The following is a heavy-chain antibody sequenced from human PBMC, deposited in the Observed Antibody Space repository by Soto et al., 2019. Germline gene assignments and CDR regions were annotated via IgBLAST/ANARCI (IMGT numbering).Heavy chain of an antibody. J-gene: IGHJ6*02. CDR2: TYYRSKWYN. CDR1: GDSVSSNSAA. CDR3: ARDLEYSSSPTVRDYYYGMDV. D-gene: IGHD6-6*01. V-gene: IGHV6-1*01. Sequence: PSQTLSLTCAISGDSVSSNSAAWNWIRQSPSRGLEWLGRTYYRSKWYNDYAVSVKSRITINPDTSKNQFSLQLNSVTPEDTAVYYCARDLEYSSSPTVRDYYYGMDVWGQGTTVTVSS.